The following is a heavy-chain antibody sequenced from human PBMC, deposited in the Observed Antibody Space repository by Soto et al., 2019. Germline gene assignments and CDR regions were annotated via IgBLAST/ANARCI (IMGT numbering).Heavy chain of an antibody. J-gene: IGHJ6*02. V-gene: IGHV4-4*08. CDR3: ASNSHLLENDYDGMAV. Sequence: KPSETLSLTCTVSGASITQYYWNWIRQSPGKGLEWIVSVSSTGSTVYNPSLKSRVTVSVDRSKNQFSLRLSSLTAADTAVYYCASNSHLLENDYDGMAVWGQGTTVTVSS. CDR2: VSSTGST. D-gene: IGHD3-16*01. CDR1: GASITQYY.